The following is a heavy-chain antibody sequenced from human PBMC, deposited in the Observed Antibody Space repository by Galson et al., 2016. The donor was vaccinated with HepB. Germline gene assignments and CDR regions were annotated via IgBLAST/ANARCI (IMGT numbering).Heavy chain of an antibody. J-gene: IGHJ4*02. CDR3: ARGLNSDFWSGYYGYFDN. V-gene: IGHV3-53*01. D-gene: IGHD3-3*01. Sequence: SLRLSCAASGFTVSSYHMSWVRQAPGKGLECVAVIYSSRHTYYADSVKGRFTVSRDNAKSTLYLQMNSLRAEDTAVYHCARGLNSDFWSGYYGYFDNWGQGIQVTVSS. CDR1: GFTVSSYH. CDR2: IYSSRHT.